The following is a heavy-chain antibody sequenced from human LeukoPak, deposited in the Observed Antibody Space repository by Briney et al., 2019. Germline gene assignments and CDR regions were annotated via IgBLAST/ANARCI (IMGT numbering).Heavy chain of an antibody. V-gene: IGHV4-34*01. D-gene: IGHD3-10*01. CDR2: INHSGST. CDR1: GVSFSGYY. Sequence: PSETLSLTCAVYGVSFSGYYWSWIRQPPGKGLEWIGEINHSGSTNYNPSLKSRVTISVDTSKNQFSLKLSSVTAADTAVYYCARDPLPVRGYDYWGQGTLVTVSS. CDR3: ARDPLPVRGYDY. J-gene: IGHJ4*02.